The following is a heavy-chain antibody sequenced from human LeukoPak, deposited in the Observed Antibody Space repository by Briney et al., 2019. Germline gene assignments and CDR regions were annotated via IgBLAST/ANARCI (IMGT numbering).Heavy chain of an antibody. CDR2: IYNSVST. V-gene: IGHV4-59*01. J-gene: IGHJ4*02. D-gene: IGHD1-26*01. CDR3: AREKNGGSYSAFDY. Sequence: PSETLSLTCTVSGGSISSYYWSWIRQPPGKGLEWIGYIYNSVSTNYNPSLKSRVTISVDTSKNQFSLWLSSVTAADTAVYYCAREKNGGSYSAFDYWGQGTLVTVSS. CDR1: GGSISSYY.